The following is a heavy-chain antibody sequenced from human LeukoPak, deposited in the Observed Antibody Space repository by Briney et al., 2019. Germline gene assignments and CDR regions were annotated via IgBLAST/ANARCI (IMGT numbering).Heavy chain of an antibody. Sequence: PSETLSLTCTVSGGSLSGYYWSWIRQPADKGLEWIGRIYSTGSTSYNPSLKSRVTISADTSKNQFSLKLSSVTAADTAVYYCARHPQDSSGYYEYWGQGILVTVSS. CDR3: ARHPQDSSGYYEY. D-gene: IGHD6-19*01. CDR1: GGSLSGYY. V-gene: IGHV4-4*07. CDR2: IYSTGST. J-gene: IGHJ4*02.